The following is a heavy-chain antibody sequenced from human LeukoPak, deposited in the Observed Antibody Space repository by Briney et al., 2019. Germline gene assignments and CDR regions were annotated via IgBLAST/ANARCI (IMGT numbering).Heavy chain of an antibody. CDR3: AKDGPSPSVTSCPDY. CDR2: ISGSGGST. Sequence: GGSVRLSCAASGFTFSRYAMSWVRQAPGKGLEWVSAISGSGGSTYYADSVKGRFTISRDNPKNTLYLQMNSLRAEDTAVYYCAKDGPSPSVTSCPDYWGQGTLVTVSS. V-gene: IGHV3-23*01. J-gene: IGHJ4*02. D-gene: IGHD2-2*01. CDR1: GFTFSRYA.